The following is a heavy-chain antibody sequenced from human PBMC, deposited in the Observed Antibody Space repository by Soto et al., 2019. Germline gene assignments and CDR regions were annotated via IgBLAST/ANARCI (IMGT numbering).Heavy chain of an antibody. D-gene: IGHD2-2*01. CDR1: GYTLSEVS. J-gene: IGHJ5*02. V-gene: IGHV1-24*01. Sequence: ASVKISCKVSGYTLSEVSIHWVRQTPGKGLEWMGGFDPENDETSYAQKFQGRVTLTEDTSTDTAYLELSSLRSEDTAIYYCAIAAYCSGATCYSGYNWFDPWGQGTQVTVSS. CDR3: AIAAYCSGATCYSGYNWFDP. CDR2: FDPENDET.